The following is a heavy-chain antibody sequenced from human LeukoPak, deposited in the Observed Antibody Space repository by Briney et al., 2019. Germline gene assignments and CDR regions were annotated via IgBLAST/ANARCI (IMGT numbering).Heavy chain of an antibody. CDR1: GFTFSNYW. Sequence: GGSLRLSCAASGFTFSNYWMHWVRQAPGRGLVWVSRINTDGSRTSYADSVKGRFTISRDNAKNTLYLQMNSLRAENTAVYYCAREEEGDAFDIWGQGTMVTVSS. V-gene: IGHV3-74*01. CDR3: AREEEGDAFDI. J-gene: IGHJ3*02. CDR2: INTDGSRT.